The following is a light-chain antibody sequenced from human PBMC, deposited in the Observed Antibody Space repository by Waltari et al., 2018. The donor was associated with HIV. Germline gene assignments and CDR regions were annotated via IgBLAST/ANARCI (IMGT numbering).Light chain of an antibody. V-gene: IGLV2-11*01. CDR1: SSDVGNYDF. J-gene: IGLJ1*01. CDR2: DVT. CDR3: SSHAVISTYV. Sequence: QSALTQPQSPGQSVTISCTGTSSDVGNYDFVSWYQQHPGKAPRLIIFDVTKRPSGVPDRFSGSKSGKSASLTISGLQADDEADYFCSSHAVISTYVFGVGTTVTVL.